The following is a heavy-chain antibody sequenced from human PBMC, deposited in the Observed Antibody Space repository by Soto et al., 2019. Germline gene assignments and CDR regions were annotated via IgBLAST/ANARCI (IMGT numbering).Heavy chain of an antibody. J-gene: IGHJ4*02. D-gene: IGHD3-10*01. CDR1: GYTFTGYY. CDR2: INPNSGGT. Sequence: QVQLVQSGAEVKKPGASVKVSCKASGYTFTGYYMHWVRQAPGQGLEWMGWINPNSGGTNYAQKFQGRVTMTRDTSISTAYMELSRLRSDDTAVYYCARVNTVSGITMVRGLGYWGQGTLVTVSS. V-gene: IGHV1-2*02. CDR3: ARVNTVSGITMVRGLGY.